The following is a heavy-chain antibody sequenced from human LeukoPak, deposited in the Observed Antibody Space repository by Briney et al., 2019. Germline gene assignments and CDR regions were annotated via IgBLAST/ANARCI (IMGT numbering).Heavy chain of an antibody. V-gene: IGHV3-72*01. CDR2: TRNKANSYTT. J-gene: IGHJ3*02. D-gene: IGHD3-22*01. CDR1: GFTFSDHY. CDR3: ARPMTVYDSSGSEGDAFDI. Sequence: GGSLRLSCAASGFTFSDHYMDWVRQPPGKGLEWVGRTRNKANSYTTEYAASEKGRFTISRDDSKNSLYLQMNSLKAEDTAVYYCARPMTVYDSSGSEGDAFDIWGQGTMVSVSS.